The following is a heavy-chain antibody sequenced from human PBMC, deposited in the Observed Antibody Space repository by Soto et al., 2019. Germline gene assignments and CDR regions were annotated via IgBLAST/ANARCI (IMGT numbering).Heavy chain of an antibody. Sequence: QVRLVESGGGVVQPGRSLRLSCAASGFNFGVFGMHWVRRAPGKGLEWLSVLSYEGSEEYYADSVRGRLTISRDNSKNTLFLQMDSLRVDDTGVYYCALTRRSSLLEVAGLGFEYWGQGTLVTVS. J-gene: IGHJ4*02. D-gene: IGHD6-19*01. CDR1: GFNFGVFG. CDR2: LSYEGSEE. CDR3: ALTRRSSLLEVAGLGFEY. V-gene: IGHV3-30*03.